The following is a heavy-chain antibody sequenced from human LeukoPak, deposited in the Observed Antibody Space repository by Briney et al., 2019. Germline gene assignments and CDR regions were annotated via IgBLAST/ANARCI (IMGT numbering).Heavy chain of an antibody. D-gene: IGHD6-13*01. V-gene: IGHV1-8*02. Sequence: ASVKVSCKASGYTFTSYYMHWVRQATGQGLEWMGWMNPNSGNTGYAQKFQGRVTMTRNTSISTAYMELSSLRSEDTAVYYCARVSYSSSWYHNWFDPWGQGTLVTVSS. CDR2: MNPNSGNT. CDR1: GYTFTSYY. J-gene: IGHJ5*02. CDR3: ARVSYSSSWYHNWFDP.